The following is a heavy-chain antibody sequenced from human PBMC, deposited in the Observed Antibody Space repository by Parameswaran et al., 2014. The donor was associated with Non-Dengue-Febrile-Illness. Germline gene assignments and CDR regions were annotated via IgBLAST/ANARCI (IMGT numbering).Heavy chain of an antibody. V-gene: IGHV4-34*01. Sequence: RWIRQPPGKGLEWIGEINHSGSTNYNPSLKSRVTISVDTSKNQFSLKLSSVTAADTAVYYCARRGGYCSSTSCYLSVFLGFDPWGQGTLVTVSS. CDR2: INHSGST. J-gene: IGHJ5*02. CDR3: ARRGGYCSSTSCYLSVFLGFDP. D-gene: IGHD2-2*01.